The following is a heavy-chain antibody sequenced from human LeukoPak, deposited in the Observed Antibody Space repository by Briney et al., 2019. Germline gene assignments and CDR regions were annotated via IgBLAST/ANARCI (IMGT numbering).Heavy chain of an antibody. Sequence: GGSLRLSCAASGFTFSSYGMHWVRRAPGKGLEWVAFIRYDGSNKYYADSVKGRFTISRDNSKNTLYLQMNSLRAEDTAVYYCAKLGYSSGWYNFYYYYMDVWGKGTTVTISS. J-gene: IGHJ6*03. CDR3: AKLGYSSGWYNFYYYYMDV. CDR1: GFTFSSYG. D-gene: IGHD6-19*01. V-gene: IGHV3-30*02. CDR2: IRYDGSNK.